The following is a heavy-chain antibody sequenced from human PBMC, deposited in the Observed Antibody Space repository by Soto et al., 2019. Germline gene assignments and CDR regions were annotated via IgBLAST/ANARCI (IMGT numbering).Heavy chain of an antibody. Sequence: PSETLSLTCAVSGYSISSGYYWGWIRQPPGKGLEWIGSIYHSGCTYYNPSLKSRVTISVDTSQNQFSLKLSSVTAADTAVYFCARVNQWFGDSSSDIYGMDVWGQGTTVTVSS. J-gene: IGHJ6*02. V-gene: IGHV4-38-2*01. CDR2: IYHSGCT. CDR3: ARVNQWFGDSSSDIYGMDV. D-gene: IGHD3-10*01. CDR1: GYSISSGYY.